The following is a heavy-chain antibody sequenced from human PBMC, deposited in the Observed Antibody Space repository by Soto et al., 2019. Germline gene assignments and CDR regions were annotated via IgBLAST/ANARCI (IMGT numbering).Heavy chain of an antibody. Sequence: LRLSCEASGFIFSTYSMTWVRQAPGKGLEWVAAISPSGDSTYYADSVEGRLTISRDNSKNTVFLQMNSLSADDTALYYCVKEPDVWGQGISVTVSS. CDR1: GFIFSTYS. J-gene: IGHJ6*02. V-gene: IGHV3-23*01. CDR2: ISPSGDST. CDR3: VKEPDV.